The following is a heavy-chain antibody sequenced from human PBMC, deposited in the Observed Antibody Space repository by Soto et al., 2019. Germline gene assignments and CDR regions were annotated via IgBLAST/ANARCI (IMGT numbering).Heavy chain of an antibody. CDR2: ISGGGDAT. D-gene: IGHD2-2*01. Sequence: EVQLLESGGGLVQPGGSLRLSCAGSGFTFINYAMNWVRQAPGKGLEWVSSISGGGDATFFADSVRGRFTISRDNSKNTVTLQMNSLGVDDTAVYYCARKILGSTSRPNYWYFDLWVRGTLVTVSS. CDR3: ARKILGSTSRPNYWYFDL. CDR1: GFTFINYA. V-gene: IGHV3-23*01. J-gene: IGHJ2*01.